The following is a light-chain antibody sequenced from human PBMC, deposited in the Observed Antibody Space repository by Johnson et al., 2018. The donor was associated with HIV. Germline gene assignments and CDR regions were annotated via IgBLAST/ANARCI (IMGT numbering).Light chain of an antibody. Sequence: QSVLTKPPSVSAAPGQKVTISCSGSSSNIGNNYVSWYQQLPGTAPKLLIYENNKRPSGIPDRFSGSKSGTSATLGITGLQTGDEADYYCGTWDSSLRVGFFGTGTKVTVL. J-gene: IGLJ1*01. V-gene: IGLV1-51*02. CDR2: ENN. CDR1: SSNIGNNY. CDR3: GTWDSSLRVGF.